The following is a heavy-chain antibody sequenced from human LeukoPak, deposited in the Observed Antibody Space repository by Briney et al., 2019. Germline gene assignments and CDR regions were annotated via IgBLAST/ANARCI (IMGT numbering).Heavy chain of an antibody. V-gene: IGHV5-51*01. CDR3: ARHTDGNDSDAFDI. D-gene: IGHD2-8*02. CDR1: GYSFTNYW. CDR2: IYPDYSET. Sequence: ASVKVSCKGFGYSFTNYWIGWVRQMPGKGLEWMGIIYPDYSETTYSPSFQGLVPMSVDKSINTAYLQWNSLRASDTAMYYCARHTDGNDSDAFDIWGQGTMVAVSS. J-gene: IGHJ3*02.